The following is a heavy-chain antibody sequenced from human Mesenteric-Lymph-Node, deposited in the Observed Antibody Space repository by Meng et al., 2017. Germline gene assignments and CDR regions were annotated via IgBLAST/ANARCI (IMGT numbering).Heavy chain of an antibody. CDR3: ARDPAAFDF. CDR1: GDSVSTNRAA. J-gene: IGHJ4*02. V-gene: IGHV6-1*01. D-gene: IGHD6-25*01. CDR2: TYYKSKWYN. Sequence: QVNLPQPGPGLVTPSQPPSLTCAIAGDSVSTNRAAWNWIRQSPSGGLEWLGRTYYKSKWYNDYAESVKSRITINPDTSKNQFSLQLNSVTPEDTAVYYCARDPAAFDFWGQGILVTVSS.